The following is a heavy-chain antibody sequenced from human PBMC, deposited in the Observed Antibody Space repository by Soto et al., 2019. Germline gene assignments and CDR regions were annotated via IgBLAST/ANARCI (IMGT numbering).Heavy chain of an antibody. J-gene: IGHJ6*02. CDR1: GFTFDDYA. V-gene: IGHV3-9*01. D-gene: IGHD2-2*01. Sequence: EVQLVESGGGLVQPGRSLRLSCAASGFTFDDYAMHWVRQAPGKGLEWVSGISWNSGSIGYADSVKGRFTISRDNAKNSLYLQMNSLRAEDTALYYCAKDLMGYQPGYGMDVWGQGTTDTVSS. CDR3: AKDLMGYQPGYGMDV. CDR2: ISWNSGSI.